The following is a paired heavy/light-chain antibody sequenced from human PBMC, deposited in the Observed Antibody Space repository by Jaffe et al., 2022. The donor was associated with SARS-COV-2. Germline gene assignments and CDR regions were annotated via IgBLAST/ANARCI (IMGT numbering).Heavy chain of an antibody. D-gene: IGHD6-6*01. J-gene: IGHJ4*02. Sequence: QVTLKESGPVLVKPTETLTLTCTVSGFSLSNARMGVSWIRQPPGKALEWLAHIFSNDEKSYSTSLKSRLTISKDTSKSQVVLSMTNMDLVDTATYYCARIREAVRQVDYWGQGTLVTVSS. V-gene: IGHV2-26*01. CDR1: GFSLSNARMG. CDR3: ARIREAVRQVDY. CDR2: IFSNDEK.
Light chain of an antibody. CDR2: AAS. CDR1: HGISGY. J-gene: IGKJ1*01. CDR3: QQLYSNFPWT. Sequence: DIQLTQSPSFLSASVGDRVTITCRASHGISGYLAWFQQKPGKAPKLLIYAASTLQSGVPSRFSGSGSGTEFTLTISSLQPEDFATYYCQQLYSNFPWTFGQGTKVEIK. V-gene: IGKV1-9*01.